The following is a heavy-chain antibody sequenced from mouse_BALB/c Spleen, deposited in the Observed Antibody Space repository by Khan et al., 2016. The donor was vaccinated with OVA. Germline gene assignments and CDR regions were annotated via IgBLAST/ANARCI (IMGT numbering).Heavy chain of an antibody. D-gene: IGHD2-2*01. J-gene: IGHJ2*01. CDR3: TRPHHGYDDDY. Sequence: EVKVEESGGGLVQPGGSLKLSCAASGFTFSDAWMDWVRQSPEKGLEWVAEIRSKAHNLATYYAESVKGRFTISRDDSKRSLYLQRNSLRAEDTCIYYCTRPHHGYDDDYWGQGTTLTVSS. V-gene: IGHV6-6*01. CDR2: IRSKAHNLAT. CDR1: GFTFSDAW.